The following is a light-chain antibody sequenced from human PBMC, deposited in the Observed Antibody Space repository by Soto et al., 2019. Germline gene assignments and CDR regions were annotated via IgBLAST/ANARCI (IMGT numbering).Light chain of an antibody. V-gene: IGKV3-20*01. CDR3: QQYGSSGT. CDR1: QSVSNNY. CDR2: GAS. Sequence: EIVFTQSPGTLSLCPWEIATLSCRASQSVSNNYLAWYQQKPGQAPRLLIYGASNRATGIPDRFSGSGSGTDFTLTISRLEPEDFAVYYCQQYGSSGTFGQGTKVDIK. J-gene: IGKJ1*01.